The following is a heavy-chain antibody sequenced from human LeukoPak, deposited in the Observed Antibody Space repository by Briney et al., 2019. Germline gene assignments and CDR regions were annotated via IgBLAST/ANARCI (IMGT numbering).Heavy chain of an antibody. CDR1: GFTDSSNY. J-gene: IGHJ4*02. Sequence: GGSLRLSCAASGFTDSSNYMSWVRQAPGRGLEWVSLIYSGGTTYYADSVKGRFTISRDNSKNTLYLQMNSLRPEDTAVYYCARLRGWFDYWGQGTLVTVSS. D-gene: IGHD6-19*01. V-gene: IGHV3-53*01. CDR3: ARLRGWFDY. CDR2: IYSGGTT.